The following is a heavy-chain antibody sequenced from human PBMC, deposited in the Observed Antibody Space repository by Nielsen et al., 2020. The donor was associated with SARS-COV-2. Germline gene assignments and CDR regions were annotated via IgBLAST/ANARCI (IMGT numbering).Heavy chain of an antibody. CDR1: GGSISSYY. V-gene: IGHV4-34*01. CDR2: INHSGST. CDR3: ASGGSSRKTDY. Sequence: SETLSLTCTVSGGSISSYYWSWIRQPPGKGLEWIGEINHSGSTNYNPSLKSRVTISVDTSKNQFSLKLSSVTAADTAVYYCASGGSSRKTDYWGQGTLVTVSS. D-gene: IGHD6-6*01. J-gene: IGHJ4*02.